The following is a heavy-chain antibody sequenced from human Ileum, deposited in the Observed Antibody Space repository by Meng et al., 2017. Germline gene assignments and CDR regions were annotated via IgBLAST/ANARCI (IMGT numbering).Heavy chain of an antibody. D-gene: IGHD2-21*01. CDR1: GGSISSGTW. V-gene: IGHV4-4*02. Sequence: VQLQESGPGLVKLSGTLSLTCAVSGGSISSGTWWSWVRQPPGKGLQWIGEFHPGSGATYNPSLKARVTISVDTSMQQFSLQLTSVTAADTAVYYCAKNGAYCLESWGQGTLVTVSS. J-gene: IGHJ4*02. CDR3: AKNGAYCLES. CDR2: FHPGSGA.